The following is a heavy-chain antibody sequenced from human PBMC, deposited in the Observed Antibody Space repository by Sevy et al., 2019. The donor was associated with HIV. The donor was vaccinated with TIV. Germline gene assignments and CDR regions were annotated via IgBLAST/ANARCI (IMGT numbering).Heavy chain of an antibody. Sequence: GESLKISCAASGFTFSSYAMHWVRQAPGKGLEWVAVISYDGSNKYYADSVKGRFTISRDNSKNTLYLQMNSLRAEDTAVYYCARVLHSPYYYYGMDVWGQGTTVTVSS. V-gene: IGHV3-30-3*01. CDR1: GFTFSSYA. CDR3: ARVLHSPYYYYGMDV. CDR2: ISYDGSNK. D-gene: IGHD2-21*01. J-gene: IGHJ6*02.